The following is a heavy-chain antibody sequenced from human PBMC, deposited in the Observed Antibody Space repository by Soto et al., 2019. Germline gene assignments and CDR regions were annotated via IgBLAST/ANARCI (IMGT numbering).Heavy chain of an antibody. Sequence: SETLSLTCTVSGGSITTSGYYWGWIRQSPGKGLEWIASVSFKGATYYNPSLQSRVTISEDTSKNLFSLKLSSVTAADTAVFYCARSTFWYYHETVGYYGFDNWGQGTLVTVSS. CDR3: ARSTFWYYHETVGYYGFDN. CDR2: VSFKGAT. J-gene: IGHJ4*02. V-gene: IGHV4-39*01. CDR1: GGSITTSGYY. D-gene: IGHD3-22*01.